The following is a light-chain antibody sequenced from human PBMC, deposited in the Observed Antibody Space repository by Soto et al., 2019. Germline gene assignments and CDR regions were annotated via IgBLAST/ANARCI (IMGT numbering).Light chain of an antibody. Sequence: QSALTQPASVSGSPGQSITISCTGTSSDVGSYNLVSWYQQHPDKAPKLMISEGSKRLSGVSNRFSGSKSGNTASLTISGLQAEDEADYYCCSYAGSNTYVFGTGTKLTVL. CDR1: SSDVGSYNL. CDR3: CSYAGSNTYV. J-gene: IGLJ1*01. V-gene: IGLV2-23*01. CDR2: EGS.